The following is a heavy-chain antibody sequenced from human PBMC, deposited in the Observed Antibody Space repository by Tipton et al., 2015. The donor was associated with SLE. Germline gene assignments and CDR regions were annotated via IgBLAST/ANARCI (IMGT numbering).Heavy chain of an antibody. Sequence: SLRLSCAASGFTFSSYAMHWVRQAPGKGLKWVAVISYDGSNKYYADSVKGRFTISRDNSKNTLYLQMNSLRAEDTAVYYCARAEITIHSYPFDYWGQGTLVTVSS. D-gene: IGHD3-9*01. V-gene: IGHV3-30*04. CDR1: GFTFSSYA. CDR2: ISYDGSNK. CDR3: ARAEITIHSYPFDY. J-gene: IGHJ4*02.